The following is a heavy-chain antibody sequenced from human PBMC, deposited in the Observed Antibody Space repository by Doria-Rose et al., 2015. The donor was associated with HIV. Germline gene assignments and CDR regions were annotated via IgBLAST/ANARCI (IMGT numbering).Heavy chain of an antibody. CDR1: GVSLSSPGMG. Sequence: ESGPVLVKPTETLTLTCTVSGVSLSSPGMGVSWIRQPPGKALEWLANISPDDGRSYKTSLKSRLTISRGTSKSQLVLTMTDMDPVDTATYYCARIKSSRWYHKYYFDFWGQGTLVIVSA. V-gene: IGHV2-26*01. J-gene: IGHJ4*02. CDR2: ISPDDGR. D-gene: IGHD6-13*01. CDR3: ARIKSSRWYHKYYFDF.